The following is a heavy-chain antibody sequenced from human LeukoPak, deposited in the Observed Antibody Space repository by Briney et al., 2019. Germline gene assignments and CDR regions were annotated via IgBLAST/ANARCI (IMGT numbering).Heavy chain of an antibody. V-gene: IGHV4-59*01. Sequence: SETLSLTCTVSGGSISSYYWSWIRQPPGKGLEWIGYIYYSGSTNYNPSLKSRVTISVDTSKNQFSLKLSSVTAADTAVYYCAKDVSYSSSWFDYWGQGTLVTVSS. J-gene: IGHJ4*02. D-gene: IGHD6-13*01. CDR2: IYYSGST. CDR1: GGSISSYY. CDR3: AKDVSYSSSWFDY.